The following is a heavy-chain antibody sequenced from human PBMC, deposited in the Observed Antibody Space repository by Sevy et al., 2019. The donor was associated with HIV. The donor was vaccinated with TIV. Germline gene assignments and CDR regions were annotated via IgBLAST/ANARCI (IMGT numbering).Heavy chain of an antibody. CDR2: IYYSGST. CDR3: ASQWLVPAINWFDP. J-gene: IGHJ5*02. D-gene: IGHD6-19*01. CDR1: GGSISSSSYY. Sequence: SETLSLTCTVSGGSISSSSYYWGWIRQPPGKGLEWIGSIYYSGSTYYNPSLKSRVTISVDTSKNHFSLKLSSVTAADTVVYYWASQWLVPAINWFDPWGQGTLVTVSS. V-gene: IGHV4-39*01.